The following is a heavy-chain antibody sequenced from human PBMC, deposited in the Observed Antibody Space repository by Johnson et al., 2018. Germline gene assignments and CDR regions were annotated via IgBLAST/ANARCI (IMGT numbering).Heavy chain of an antibody. Sequence: QVQLVQSGPGLVKPSETLSLTCTVSGGSISSYFWSWIRQPPGKGLEWIGYIYQSGYTNYNPSLRGRVTISVDTSKNQFSLRLSSVTAADTAVYFCARGPRPTPYYFEYWGQGTLVTFSS. CDR2: IYQSGYT. CDR3: ARGPRPTPYYFEY. CDR1: GGSISSYF. J-gene: IGHJ4*02. V-gene: IGHV4-59*01. D-gene: IGHD1-14*01.